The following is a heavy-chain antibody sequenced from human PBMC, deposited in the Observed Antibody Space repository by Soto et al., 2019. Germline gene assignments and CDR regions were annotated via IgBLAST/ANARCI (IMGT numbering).Heavy chain of an antibody. CDR2: IDWDDDK. J-gene: IGHJ5*02. Sequence: SGPTLVNPTQTLTLTFTFSGFSLSTSGMCVSWIRQPPGKALEWLARIDWDDDKYYSTSLKTRLTISKDTSKNQVVLTMTNMDPVDTATYYCARMGASSIGSRVGGFEPWGQGTRVTVAS. D-gene: IGHD1-26*01. V-gene: IGHV2-70*11. CDR1: GFSLSTSGMC. CDR3: ARMGASSIGSRVGGFEP.